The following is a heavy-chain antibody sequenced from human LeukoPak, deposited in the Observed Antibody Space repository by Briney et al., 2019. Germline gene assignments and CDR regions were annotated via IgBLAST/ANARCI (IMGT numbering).Heavy chain of an antibody. CDR1: GFTFSSYA. Sequence: GGSLRLSCASSGFTFSSYAMSWVRQAPGKGLEWVSTIGGTGVRTYYADSVKGRFTISRDNSKNTLYLQINSLRAEDTAVYYCAKGFVLGKRSYYYYMDVWGKGTTVTVSS. CDR3: AKGFVLGKRSYYYYMDV. V-gene: IGHV3-23*01. CDR2: IGGTGVRT. D-gene: IGHD4/OR15-4a*01. J-gene: IGHJ6*03.